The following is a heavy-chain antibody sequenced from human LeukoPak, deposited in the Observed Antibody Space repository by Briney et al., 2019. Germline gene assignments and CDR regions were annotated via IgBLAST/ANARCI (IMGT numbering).Heavy chain of an antibody. Sequence: PSETLSLTCTVSGDSISLYYWSWVRQAPGKGLEWVGRIERKTDGGTTDYAVPVKGRFTISRDDSKNTLYLQMNSLITGDTAVYFCATEYYGSFNYWGQGTLVTVSS. D-gene: IGHD3-10*01. CDR2: IERKTDGGTT. CDR3: ATEYYGSFNY. CDR1: GDSISLYY. J-gene: IGHJ4*02. V-gene: IGHV3-15*04.